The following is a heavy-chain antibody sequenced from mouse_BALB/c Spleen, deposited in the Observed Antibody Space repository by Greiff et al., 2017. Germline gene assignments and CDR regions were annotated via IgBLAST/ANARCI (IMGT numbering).Heavy chain of an antibody. D-gene: IGHD2-4*01. CDR1: GYTFSSYW. J-gene: IGHJ4*01. CDR3: ARMITGYAMDY. V-gene: IGHV1-9*01. Sequence: VKLMESGAELMKPGASVKISCKATGYTFSSYWIEWVKQRPGHGLEWIGEILPGSGSTNYNEKFKGKATFTADTSSNTAYMQLSSLTSEDSAVYYCARMITGYAMDYWGQGTSVTVSS. CDR2: ILPGSGST.